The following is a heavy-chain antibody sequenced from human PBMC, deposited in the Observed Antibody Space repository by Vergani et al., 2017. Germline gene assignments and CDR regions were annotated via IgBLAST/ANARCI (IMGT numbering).Heavy chain of an antibody. CDR2: ISGSGGSP. CDR3: AKAKFCTNGVCYSGVYYYYYYMDV. V-gene: IGHV3-23*01. J-gene: IGHJ6*03. Sequence: EVQLLESGGGLVQPGGSLRLSCAASGFTFSSYAMSWVRQAPGKGLEWVSAISGSGGSPYYADSVKGRFTISRDNSKNTLYLQMNSLRAEDTAVYYCAKAKFCTNGVCYSGVYYYYYYMDVWGKGTTVTVSS. CDR1: GFTFSSYA. D-gene: IGHD2-8*01.